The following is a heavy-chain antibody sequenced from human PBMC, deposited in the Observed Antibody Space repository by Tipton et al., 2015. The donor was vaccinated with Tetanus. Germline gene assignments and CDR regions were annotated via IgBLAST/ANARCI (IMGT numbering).Heavy chain of an antibody. V-gene: IGHV4-39*07. J-gene: IGHJ4*02. D-gene: IGHD3-3*01. CDR3: ARTSGYMYSDC. CDR2: IYYSGST. Sequence: TLSLTCTVSGDSITSSHYYWGWVRQPPGKGLEWIGSIYYSGSTNYNPSLKSRVTISVDTSKNQFSLKLSSVTAADTAVYYCARTSGYMYSDCWGQGTLVTVSS. CDR1: GDSITSSHYY.